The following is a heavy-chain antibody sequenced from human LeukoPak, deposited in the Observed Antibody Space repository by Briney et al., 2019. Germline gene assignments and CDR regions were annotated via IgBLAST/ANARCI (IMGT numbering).Heavy chain of an antibody. J-gene: IGHJ4*02. CDR3: AREGPGYSYGSSGY. CDR2: ISGSGGST. CDR1: GFTFSSCA. D-gene: IGHD5-18*01. V-gene: IGHV3-23*01. Sequence: GGSLRLSCAASGFTFSSCAMSWVRQAPGKGLEWVSAISGSGGSTYYADSVKGRFTISRDNAKNSLYLQMNSLRDEDTAVYYCAREGPGYSYGSSGYWGQGTLVTVSS.